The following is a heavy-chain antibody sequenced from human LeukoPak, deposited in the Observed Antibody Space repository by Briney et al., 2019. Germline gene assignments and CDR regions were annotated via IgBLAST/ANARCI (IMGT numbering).Heavy chain of an antibody. D-gene: IGHD6-13*01. V-gene: IGHV4-39*01. CDR1: GGSISSGGYS. CDR2: INHSGST. CDR3: ARQRSSSWYGSDDAFDI. Sequence: SETLSLTCAVSGGSISSGGYSWSWIRQPPGKGLEWIGEINHSGSTNYNPSLKSRVTISADTSKNQFSLKLSSVTAADTAVYYCARQRSSSWYGSDDAFDIWGQGTMVTVSS. J-gene: IGHJ3*02.